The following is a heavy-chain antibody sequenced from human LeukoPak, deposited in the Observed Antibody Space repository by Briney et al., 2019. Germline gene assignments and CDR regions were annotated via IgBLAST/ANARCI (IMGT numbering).Heavy chain of an antibody. CDR3: ARFCGSTSWHSGYYYGIDV. CDR1: GDSLSGYY. Sequence: PSETLSLTCDFSGDSLSGYYWSWLRQPPGKGLEWIAYRQSNGYTEYYPSLMSRVTISLDTSKRQLSLKLTSVTAADTAVYYCARFCGSTSWHSGYYYGIDVWGQGTTVTVSS. J-gene: IGHJ6*02. CDR2: RQSNGYT. D-gene: IGHD2-2*01. V-gene: IGHV4-59*01.